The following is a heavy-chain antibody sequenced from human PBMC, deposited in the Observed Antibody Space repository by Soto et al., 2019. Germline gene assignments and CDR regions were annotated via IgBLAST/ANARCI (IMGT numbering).Heavy chain of an antibody. Sequence: GGSLRLSCAASGFTFSSYSMNWVRQAPGKGLEWVSSISSSSSYIYYADSVKGGLTISRDNAKNSLYLQMNSLRAEDTAVYYCASLVVAATSEHFDIWGQGTMVTVSS. CDR3: ASLVVAATSEHFDI. V-gene: IGHV3-21*01. D-gene: IGHD2-15*01. CDR1: GFTFSSYS. CDR2: ISSSSSYI. J-gene: IGHJ3*02.